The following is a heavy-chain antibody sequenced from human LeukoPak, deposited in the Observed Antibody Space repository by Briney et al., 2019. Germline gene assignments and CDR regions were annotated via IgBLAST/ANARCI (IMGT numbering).Heavy chain of an antibody. CDR1: GASISGTTYY. V-gene: IGHV4-39*01. D-gene: IGHD3-22*01. Sequence: SETLSLTCTVSGASISGTTYYWGWIRQPPGKGLEWIGTVYSNGRPYYNPSLKSRVAIYVDTSKNQFFLNVTSVTAADTAVYYCSRARAPVVIDVGYWGQGNLVTVAS. J-gene: IGHJ4*02. CDR2: VYSNGRP. CDR3: SRARAPVVIDVGY.